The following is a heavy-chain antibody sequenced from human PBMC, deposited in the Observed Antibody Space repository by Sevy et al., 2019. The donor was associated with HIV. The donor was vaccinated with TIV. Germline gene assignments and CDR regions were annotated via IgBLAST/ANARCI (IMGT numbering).Heavy chain of an antibody. Sequence: ASVKVSCKASGYTFTTYAMSWVRQAPEQGLEWLGWINTNTGNPTYAQGFTGRFVFSLDTSVSTAYLQISSLKAEDTAVYYCARDHEGSSGWYVHFDYWGQGTLVTVSS. V-gene: IGHV7-4-1*02. CDR3: ARDHEGSSGWYVHFDY. CDR2: INTNTGNP. J-gene: IGHJ4*02. CDR1: GYTFTTYA. D-gene: IGHD6-19*01.